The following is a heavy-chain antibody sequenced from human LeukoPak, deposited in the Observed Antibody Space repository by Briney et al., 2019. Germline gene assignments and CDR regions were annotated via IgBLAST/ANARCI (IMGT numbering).Heavy chain of an antibody. J-gene: IGHJ4*02. V-gene: IGHV1-18*01. Sequence: ASVKVSCKASGYSFTSYGISWVRQAPGLGREWTGWISAHNSNTNYAQKLQGRVTMTTDTSTSTAYMELRSLRSDDTAVYCCARDLLEGGRPLWFGELFEYWGEGTLVTVSS. CDR1: GYSFTSYG. CDR3: ARDLLEGGRPLWFGELFEY. CDR2: ISAHNSNT. D-gene: IGHD3-10*01.